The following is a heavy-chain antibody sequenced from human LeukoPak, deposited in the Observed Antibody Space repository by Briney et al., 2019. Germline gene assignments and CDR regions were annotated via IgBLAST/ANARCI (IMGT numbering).Heavy chain of an antibody. CDR3: ARPDSSPFGYFDY. J-gene: IGHJ4*02. Sequence: PSETLSLTCTVSGYSISSGYYWGWIRQPPGKGLEWIGSIYYSGGTYYNPSLKSRVTMSVDTSKNQFSLKLSSVTAADTAVYYCARPDSSPFGYFDYWGQGTLVTVSS. CDR1: GYSISSGYY. V-gene: IGHV4-38-2*02. CDR2: IYYSGGT. D-gene: IGHD6-13*01.